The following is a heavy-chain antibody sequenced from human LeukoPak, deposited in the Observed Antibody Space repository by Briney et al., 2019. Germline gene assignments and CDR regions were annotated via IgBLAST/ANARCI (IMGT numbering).Heavy chain of an antibody. V-gene: IGHV3-7*01. CDR3: ARTRGYSYDYYYMDV. D-gene: IGHD5-18*01. Sequence: GGSLRLSCAASGFTFSSYSMNWVRQAPGKGLEWVANIKQDGSEKYYVDSVKGRFTISRDNAKNSLYLQMNSLRAEDTAVYYCARTRGYSYDYYYMDVWGKGTTVTISS. CDR1: GFTFSSYS. CDR2: IKQDGSEK. J-gene: IGHJ6*03.